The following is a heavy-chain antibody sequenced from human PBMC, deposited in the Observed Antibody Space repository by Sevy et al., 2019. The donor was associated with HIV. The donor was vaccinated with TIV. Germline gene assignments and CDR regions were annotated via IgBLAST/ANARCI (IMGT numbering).Heavy chain of an antibody. D-gene: IGHD7-27*01. J-gene: IGHJ5*02. CDR2: IYDNGIT. CDR1: GGSINSYY. V-gene: IGHV4-59*13. CDR3: AREAWGIIAH. Sequence: SETLSLTCSVSGGSINSYYWTWTRQPPGKGLEWIGYIYDNGITSYNPSLQGRVTISLDTSMSQFTLKMTSVSAADTAIYYCAREAWGIIAHWGQGTLVTVSS.